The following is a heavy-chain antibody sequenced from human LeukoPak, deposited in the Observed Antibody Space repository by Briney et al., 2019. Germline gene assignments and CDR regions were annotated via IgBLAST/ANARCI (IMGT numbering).Heavy chain of an antibody. CDR2: INHSGST. CDR3: ARGDVDPYAFDI. J-gene: IGHJ3*02. Sequence: SQTLSLTCAVYGGSFSAYYWSWIRQPPGKGLEWIGEINHSGSTNYNPSLKSRVTISVDTSKNQFSLKVRSVIAADTAVYYCARGDVDPYAFDIWGQGTMVTVSS. CDR1: GGSFSAYY. V-gene: IGHV4-34*01. D-gene: IGHD3-10*02.